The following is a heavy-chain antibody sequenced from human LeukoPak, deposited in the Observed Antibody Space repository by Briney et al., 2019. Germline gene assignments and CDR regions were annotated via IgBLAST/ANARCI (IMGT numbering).Heavy chain of an antibody. V-gene: IGHV2-5*01. Sequence: SGPTLVNPTQTLTLTCTFSGFSLSTSGVGVGWIRQPPGKALEWLALIYWNDDKRYSPSLKSRLTITKDTSKNQVVLTMTNMDPVDTATYYCAHILTIFGVVIRNRFDPWGQGTLVTVSS. D-gene: IGHD3-3*01. CDR2: IYWNDDK. CDR3: AHILTIFGVVIRNRFDP. CDR1: GFSLSTSGVG. J-gene: IGHJ5*02.